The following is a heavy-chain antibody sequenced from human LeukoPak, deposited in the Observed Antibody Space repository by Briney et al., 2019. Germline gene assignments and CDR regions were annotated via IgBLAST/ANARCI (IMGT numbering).Heavy chain of an antibody. D-gene: IGHD3-22*01. Sequence: GGSLRLSCAASGFTFSSYEMNWVRQAPGKGLEWVSYISSSGSTIYYADSVKGRFTISRDNAKNSLYLQMNSLRAEDTAVYYCARGHYYDSSGYRYYFDYWGQGTLVTVSS. CDR3: ARGHYYDSSGYRYYFDY. J-gene: IGHJ4*02. CDR1: GFTFSSYE. CDR2: ISSSGSTI. V-gene: IGHV3-48*03.